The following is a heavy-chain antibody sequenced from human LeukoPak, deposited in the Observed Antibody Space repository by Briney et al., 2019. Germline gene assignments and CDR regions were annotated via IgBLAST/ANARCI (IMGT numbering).Heavy chain of an antibody. V-gene: IGHV3-15*01. CDR1: GFTFSNAW. CDR2: IKSKTDGGTT. J-gene: IGHJ4*02. CDR3: ITDGDRHDYGDYGDY. D-gene: IGHD4-17*01. Sequence: GGSLRLSCAASGFTFSNAWMSWVRQAPGKGLEWVGRIKSKTDGGTTDYAAPVKGRFTISRDDSKNTLYLQMNSPKTEDTAVYYCITDGDRHDYGDYGDYWGQGTLVTVSS.